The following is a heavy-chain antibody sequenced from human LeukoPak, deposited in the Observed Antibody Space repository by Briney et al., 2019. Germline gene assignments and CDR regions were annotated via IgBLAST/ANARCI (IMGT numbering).Heavy chain of an antibody. D-gene: IGHD3-3*01. J-gene: IGHJ4*02. Sequence: ASVKVSCKASGYTFTGYYMHWVRQAPGQGLEWMGWINPNSGGTNYAQKFQGRVTMTRDTSISTAYMELRSLRSDDTAVYYCARDSTIFGVVTWPPFDYWGQGTLVTVSS. V-gene: IGHV1-2*02. CDR2: INPNSGGT. CDR1: GYTFTGYY. CDR3: ARDSTIFGVVTWPPFDY.